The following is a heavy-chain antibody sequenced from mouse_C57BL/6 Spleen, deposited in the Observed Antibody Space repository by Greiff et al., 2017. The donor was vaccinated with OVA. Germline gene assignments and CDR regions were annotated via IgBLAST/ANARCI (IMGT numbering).Heavy chain of an antibody. D-gene: IGHD1-1*01. Sequence: EVKLEESGGGLVKPGGSLKLSCAASGFTFSSYTMSWVRQTPEKRLEWVATISGGGGNTYYPDSVKGRVTISRDNAKNTLYLQMSSLRSEDTALYYCARHGSSPWFAYWGQGTLVTVSA. V-gene: IGHV5-9*01. CDR2: ISGGGGNT. CDR1: GFTFSSYT. J-gene: IGHJ3*01. CDR3: ARHGSSPWFAY.